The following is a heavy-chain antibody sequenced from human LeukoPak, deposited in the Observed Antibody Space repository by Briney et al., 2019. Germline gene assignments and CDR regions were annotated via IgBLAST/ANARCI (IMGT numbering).Heavy chain of an antibody. V-gene: IGHV3-11*01. D-gene: IGHD3-10*01. J-gene: IGHJ4*02. CDR1: GFTFSEYY. Sequence: GGSLRLSCAASGFTFSEYYMSWVRQAPGKGLERVSYITVSGSPMMYADSVKGRFTISRDNAKNSLYLQMNSLRVEDSAVYYCATSERSYSASGTFDNWGLGTLVTVSS. CDR3: ATSERSYSASGTFDN. CDR2: ITVSGSPM.